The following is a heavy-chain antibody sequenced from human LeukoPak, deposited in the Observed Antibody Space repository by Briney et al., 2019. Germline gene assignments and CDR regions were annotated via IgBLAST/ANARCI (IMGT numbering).Heavy chain of an antibody. V-gene: IGHV4-38-2*02. Sequence: PSETLSLTCTVSGYSISSGYYWGWIRQPPGKGLEWIGSIYHSGSTYYNPSLKSRVTISVDTSKNQFSLKLSSVTAADTAVYYCARGGRIAAAGIEFDYWGQGTLVTVSS. J-gene: IGHJ4*02. CDR3: ARGGRIAAAGIEFDY. CDR2: IYHSGST. CDR1: GYSISSGYY. D-gene: IGHD6-13*01.